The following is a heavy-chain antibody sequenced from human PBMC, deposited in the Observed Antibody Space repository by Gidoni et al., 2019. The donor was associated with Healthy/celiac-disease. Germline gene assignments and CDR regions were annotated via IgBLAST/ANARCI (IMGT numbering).Heavy chain of an antibody. CDR1: GFTFSSYG. Sequence: QVQLVESGGGVVQPGRSLRLSCAASGFTFSSYGMHWVRQAPGKGLEWVAVISYDGSNKYYADSVKGRFTISRDNSKNTLYLQMNSLRAEDTAVYYCAKSVAARRDAGYFDLWGRGTLVTVSS. CDR2: ISYDGSNK. CDR3: AKSVAARRDAGYFDL. D-gene: IGHD6-6*01. V-gene: IGHV3-30*18. J-gene: IGHJ2*01.